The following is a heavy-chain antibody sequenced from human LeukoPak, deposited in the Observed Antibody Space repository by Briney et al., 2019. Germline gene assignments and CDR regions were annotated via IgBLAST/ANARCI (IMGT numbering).Heavy chain of an antibody. CDR2: IRSKANSYAT. Sequence: GGSLKLSCAASGFTFSGSAMHWVRQASGKGLEWVGRIRSKANSYATAYAASVKGRFTISRDDSKNTAYLQMNSLKTEDTAVYYCARDGGHQLLNGNWFDPWGQGTLVTVSS. V-gene: IGHV3-73*01. CDR1: GFTFSGSA. J-gene: IGHJ5*02. D-gene: IGHD2-2*01. CDR3: ARDGGHQLLNGNWFDP.